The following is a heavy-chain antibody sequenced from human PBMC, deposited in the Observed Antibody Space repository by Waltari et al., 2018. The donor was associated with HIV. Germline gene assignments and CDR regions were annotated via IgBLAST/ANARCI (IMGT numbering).Heavy chain of an antibody. CDR1: GFTFSSYS. Sequence: EVQLVESGGGLVQPGGSLSLSCAASGFTFSSYSMNWVRQAPGKGLEWVSYISSSSTIYYADSVKGRFTISRDNAKNSLYLQMNSLRAEDTAVYYCARVGAAYFDYWGQGTLVTVSS. CDR2: ISSSSTI. CDR3: ARVGAAYFDY. J-gene: IGHJ4*02. D-gene: IGHD2-15*01. V-gene: IGHV3-48*01.